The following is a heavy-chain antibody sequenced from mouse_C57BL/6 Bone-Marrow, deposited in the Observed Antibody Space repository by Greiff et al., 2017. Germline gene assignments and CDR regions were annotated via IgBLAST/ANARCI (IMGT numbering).Heavy chain of an antibody. J-gene: IGHJ2*01. D-gene: IGHD1-2*01. Sequence: QVQLQQSGAELVKPGASVKISCKASGYAFSSYWMNWVKQRPGKGLEWIGQIHPGDGDTNYNGKFKGKATLTADKSSSTAYMQLSSLTSEDSAVYFCARPFHYYGYFDYWGQGTTLTVSS. CDR3: ARPFHYYGYFDY. V-gene: IGHV1-80*01. CDR2: IHPGDGDT. CDR1: GYAFSSYW.